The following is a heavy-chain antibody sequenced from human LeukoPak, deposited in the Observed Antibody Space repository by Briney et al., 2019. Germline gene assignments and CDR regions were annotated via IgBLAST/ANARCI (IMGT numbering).Heavy chain of an antibody. V-gene: IGHV4-39*01. CDR1: GGSISSYY. Sequence: SETLSLTCTVSGGSISSYYWGWIRQPPGKGLEWIGSIYYSGSTYYNPSLKSRVTISVDTSKNQFSLKLSSVTAADTAVYYCASEKRITMVRGGFDIWGQGTMVTVS. D-gene: IGHD3-10*01. J-gene: IGHJ3*02. CDR2: IYYSGST. CDR3: ASEKRITMVRGGFDI.